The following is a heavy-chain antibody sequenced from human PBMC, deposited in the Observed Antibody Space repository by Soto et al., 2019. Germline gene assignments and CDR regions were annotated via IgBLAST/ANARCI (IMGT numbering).Heavy chain of an antibody. CDR2: ISGSGGST. V-gene: IGHV3-23*01. CDR1: GFTFSSYA. D-gene: IGHD3-10*01. J-gene: IGHJ4*02. CDR3: AKDSSARWREDYFDY. Sequence: GGSLRLSCAASGFTFSSYAMSWVRQAPGKGLEWVSAISGSGGSTYYADSVKGRFTISRDNSKNTLYLQMNSLRAEDTAVYYCAKDSSARWREDYFDYWGQGTLVTVSS.